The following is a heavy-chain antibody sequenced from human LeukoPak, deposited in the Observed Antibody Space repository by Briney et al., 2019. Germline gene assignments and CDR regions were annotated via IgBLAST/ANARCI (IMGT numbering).Heavy chain of an antibody. CDR1: GYTFTGYY. CDR2: IKPNSGGT. V-gene: IGHV1-2*04. D-gene: IGHD6-19*01. CDR3: ARARILGAVDYYGMDV. J-gene: IGHJ6*02. Sequence: GASVKVSCKASGYTFTGYYMHWVRQAPGHGLEWMGWIKPNSGGTYYAQKFQGWVTMTRDTSISTAYMELSRLRSDDTAVYYCARARILGAVDYYGMDVWGQGTTVTVSS.